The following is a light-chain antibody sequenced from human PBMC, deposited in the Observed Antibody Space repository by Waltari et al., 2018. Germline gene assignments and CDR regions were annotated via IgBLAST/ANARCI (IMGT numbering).Light chain of an antibody. CDR3: CSYAGSYTYV. Sequence: QSVLTQPPSASGAPGQEVSISCSGGSTTITNYVFWYQQFPGTAPKLIIYDVSERPSGVPDRFSGSKSDNTASLTISGLQAEDEADYYCCSYAGSYTYVFGSGTKVTVL. J-gene: IGLJ1*01. CDR2: DVS. V-gene: IGLV2-11*01. CDR1: STTITNY.